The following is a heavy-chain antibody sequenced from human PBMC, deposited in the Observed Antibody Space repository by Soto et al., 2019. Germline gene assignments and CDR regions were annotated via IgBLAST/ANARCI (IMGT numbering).Heavy chain of an antibody. D-gene: IGHD6-13*01. J-gene: IGHJ4*02. CDR1: GYTFTNYY. V-gene: IGHV1-46*03. Sequence: ASVKVSCKASGYTFTNYYIHWVRQAPGQGLEWMGIIDPSGGSPTNAQKFQGRVSMTRDTSASTVYMQLSSLRSDDTAVYFCTRDSPGARWYFDYWGQGTLVTVSS. CDR2: IDPSGGSP. CDR3: TRDSPGARWYFDY.